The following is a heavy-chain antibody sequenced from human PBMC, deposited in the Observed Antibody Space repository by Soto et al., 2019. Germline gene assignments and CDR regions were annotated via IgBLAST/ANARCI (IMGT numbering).Heavy chain of an antibody. V-gene: IGHV3-30-3*01. CDR2: ISHDGSIK. J-gene: IGHJ4*02. D-gene: IGHD6-19*01. Sequence: QVHLVESGGGVVQPGKSLRLSCAASGFTFGSFALHWVRQAPGKGLEWVVVISHDGSIKYYADSVKGRFTISRDNAKNTLSLQMTSLRLDDTAVYFCATDPPSVSVVGKFDHWGQGAQVTVSS. CDR3: ATDPPSVSVVGKFDH. CDR1: GFTFGSFA.